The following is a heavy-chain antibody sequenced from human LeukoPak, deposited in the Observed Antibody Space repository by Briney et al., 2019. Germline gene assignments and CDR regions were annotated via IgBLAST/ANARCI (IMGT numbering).Heavy chain of an antibody. Sequence: SETLSLTCAVYGGSFSGYYWSWIRQPPGKGLEWIGEINHSGSANYNPSLKSRVTISVDTSKNQFSLKLSSVTAADTAMYYCARRPVVPAAMGLDVWGKGTTVTVSS. CDR2: INHSGSA. CDR1: GGSFSGYY. J-gene: IGHJ6*04. D-gene: IGHD2-2*01. V-gene: IGHV4-34*01. CDR3: ARRPVVPAAMGLDV.